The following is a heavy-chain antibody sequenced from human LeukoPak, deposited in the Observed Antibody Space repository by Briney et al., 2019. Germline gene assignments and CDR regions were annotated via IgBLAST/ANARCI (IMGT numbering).Heavy chain of an antibody. Sequence: GGSLRLSCAASGFTVSNSYMSWVRQAPGKGLEWVAVIWYDGSNKYYADSVKGRFTISRDNSKNTLYLQMNSLRAEDTAVYYCARADLAPYYFDYWGQGTLVTVSS. CDR1: GFTVSNSY. J-gene: IGHJ4*02. CDR3: ARADLAPYYFDY. V-gene: IGHV3-33*08. CDR2: IWYDGSNK.